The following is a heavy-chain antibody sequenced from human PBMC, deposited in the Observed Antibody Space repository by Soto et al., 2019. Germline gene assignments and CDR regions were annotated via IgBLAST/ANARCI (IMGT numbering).Heavy chain of an antibody. V-gene: IGHV1-69*12. Sequence: QVQLVQSGAEVKKPGSSVEVSCKASEGTFSSYAISWVRQAPGQGLEWMGGIIPIFGTANYAQKFQGRVTITADESTSTAYMELSSLRSEDTAVYYCARGAEGYCISTSCYVSFKFGFDPWGQGTLVTVSS. J-gene: IGHJ5*02. CDR3: ARGAEGYCISTSCYVSFKFGFDP. CDR1: EGTFSSYA. CDR2: IIPIFGTA. D-gene: IGHD2-2*01.